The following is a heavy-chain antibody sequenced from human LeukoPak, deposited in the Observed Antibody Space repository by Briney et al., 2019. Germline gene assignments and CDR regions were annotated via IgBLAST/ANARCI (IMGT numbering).Heavy chain of an antibody. CDR1: GSTFGDYA. D-gene: IGHD2-8*01. J-gene: IGHJ5*02. Sequence: PGGSLRLSCTASGSTFGDYAMNWVRQAPGKGLEWVSSISSSSSYIYYADSVKGRFTISRDNAKNSLYLQMNSLRAEDTAVYYCARELILDALDPWGQGTLVTVSS. V-gene: IGHV3-21*01. CDR3: ARELILDALDP. CDR2: ISSSSSYI.